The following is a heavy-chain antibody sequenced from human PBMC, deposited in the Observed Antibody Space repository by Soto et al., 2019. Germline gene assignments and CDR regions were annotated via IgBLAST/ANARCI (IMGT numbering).Heavy chain of an antibody. Sequence: GSLRLACAASGFTFSILAMGWVRQAPGKGLEWVSVIDYTGGTTYYTDSVKGRFIISRDNSKKILYLQMNSLSTEDTAIYYCAKDATRTSGWYDFDYWGRGAVVT. V-gene: IGHV3-23*01. J-gene: IGHJ4*02. CDR2: IDYTGGTT. CDR1: GFTFSILA. CDR3: AKDATRTSGWYDFDY. D-gene: IGHD6-19*01.